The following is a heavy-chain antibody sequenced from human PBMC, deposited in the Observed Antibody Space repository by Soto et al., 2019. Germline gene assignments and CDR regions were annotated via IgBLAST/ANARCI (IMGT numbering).Heavy chain of an antibody. J-gene: IGHJ6*02. CDR2: IKQDGSEK. D-gene: IGHD3-10*01. CDR1: GFTFSSYW. CDR3: ARWGTVRGVSHYYYYGMDV. Sequence: GGSLRLSCAASGFTFSSYWMSWVRQAPGKGLEWVANIKQDGSEKYYVDSVKGRFTISRDNAKNSLYLQMNSLRAEDTAAYYCARWGTVRGVSHYYYYGMDVWGQGTTVTVSS. V-gene: IGHV3-7*03.